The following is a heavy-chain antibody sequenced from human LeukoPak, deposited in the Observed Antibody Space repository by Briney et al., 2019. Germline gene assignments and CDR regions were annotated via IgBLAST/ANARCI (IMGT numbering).Heavy chain of an antibody. CDR3: ARHLNYYYYYYMDV. J-gene: IGHJ6*03. CDR2: IYYSGST. V-gene: IGHV4-39*01. CDR1: GGSTSSYY. Sequence: PSETLSLTCTVSGGSTSSYYWSWIRQPPGKGLEWIGSIYYSGSTHYNPSLKSRVTISVDTSKNQFSLNLTSVTAADTAVYYCARHLNYYYYYYMDVWGKGTTVTVSS.